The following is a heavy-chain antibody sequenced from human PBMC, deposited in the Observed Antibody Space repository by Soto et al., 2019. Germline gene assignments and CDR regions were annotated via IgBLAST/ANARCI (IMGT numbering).Heavy chain of an antibody. D-gene: IGHD6-19*01. CDR3: AKWSGGWSRYNWFDP. J-gene: IGHJ5*02. CDR2: ISGSGGST. Sequence: EVQLLESGGGLVQPGGSLRLSCAASGFTFSSYAMSWVRQAPGKGLEWVSAISGSGGSTYYADSVKGRFTISRDNTKNTLYLQMTGLRAEDTAVYYCAKWSGGWSRYNWFDPWGQGTLVTVSS. V-gene: IGHV3-23*01. CDR1: GFTFSSYA.